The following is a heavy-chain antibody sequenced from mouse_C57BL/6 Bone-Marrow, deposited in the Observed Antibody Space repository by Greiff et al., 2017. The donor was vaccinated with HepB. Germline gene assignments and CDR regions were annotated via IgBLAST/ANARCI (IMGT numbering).Heavy chain of an antibody. V-gene: IGHV1-19*01. CDR2: INPYNGGT. J-gene: IGHJ4*01. CDR1: GYTFTDYY. D-gene: IGHD3-2*02. CDR3: ARPPLRPDYYAMDY. Sequence: DVQLQESGPVLVKPGASVKMSCKASGYTFTDYYMNWVKQSHGKSLEWIGVINPYNGGTSYNQKFKGKATLTVDKSSSTAYMELNSLTSEDSAVYYCARPPLRPDYYAMDYWGQGTSVTVSS.